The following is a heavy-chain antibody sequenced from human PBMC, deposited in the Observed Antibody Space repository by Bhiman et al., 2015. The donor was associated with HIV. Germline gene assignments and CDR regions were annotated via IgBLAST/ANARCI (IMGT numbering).Heavy chain of an antibody. CDR2: ISSSSSYI. Sequence: VQLVESGGGLVKPGGSLRLSCAASGFTFSIYSMNWVRQAPGKGLEWVSSISSSSSYIYYADSVKGRFTISRDNAKNSLYLQMNSLGAEDTAVYYCAREFTGYSSSNFDYWGQGTLVTVSS. V-gene: IGHV3-21*01. J-gene: IGHJ4*02. D-gene: IGHD6-13*01. CDR1: GFTFSIYS. CDR3: AREFTGYSSSNFDY.